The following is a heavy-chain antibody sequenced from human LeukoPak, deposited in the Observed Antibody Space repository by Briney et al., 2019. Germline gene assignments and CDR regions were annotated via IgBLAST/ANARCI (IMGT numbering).Heavy chain of an antibody. V-gene: IGHV4-59*01. J-gene: IGHJ5*02. CDR2: IYYSGST. CDR3: ARIFKVATITPPGYNWFDP. Sequence: KASETLSLTCTVSGGSISSYYWSWIRQPPGKGLEWIEYIYYSGSTNYNPSLKSRVTISVDTSKNQFSLKLSSVTAADTAVYYCARIFKVATITPPGYNWFDPWGQGTLVTVSS. CDR1: GGSISSYY. D-gene: IGHD5-12*01.